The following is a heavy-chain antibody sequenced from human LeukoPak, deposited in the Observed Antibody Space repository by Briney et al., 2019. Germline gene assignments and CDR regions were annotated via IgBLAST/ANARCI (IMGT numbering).Heavy chain of an antibody. CDR3: ARVSSYGSGSYYNGGSFDY. D-gene: IGHD3-10*01. CDR2: MNPNSGNT. J-gene: IGHJ4*02. Sequence: ASVKVSCKASGYTFTSYDINWVRQATGQGLEWMGWMNPNSGNTGYAQKFQGRVTMTRNTSISTAYMELSSLRSEDTAVYYCARVSSYGSGSYYNGGSFDYWGQGTLVTVSS. CDR1: GYTFTSYD. V-gene: IGHV1-8*01.